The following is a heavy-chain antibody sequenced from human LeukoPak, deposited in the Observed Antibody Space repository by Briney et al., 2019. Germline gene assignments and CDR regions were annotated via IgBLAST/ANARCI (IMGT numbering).Heavy chain of an antibody. J-gene: IGHJ4*02. CDR1: GFTFSTYG. V-gene: IGHV3-30*02. D-gene: IGHD1-26*01. Sequence: GGSLRLSCAASGFTFSTYGTHWVRQAPGKGLEWVAFIRNDGSNTYYADSVKGRFTISRDNSKNTLNLQMNSLRAEDTAAYYCARSGGSYRRGFDYWGQGTLVTVSS. CDR2: IRNDGSNT. CDR3: ARSGGSYRRGFDY.